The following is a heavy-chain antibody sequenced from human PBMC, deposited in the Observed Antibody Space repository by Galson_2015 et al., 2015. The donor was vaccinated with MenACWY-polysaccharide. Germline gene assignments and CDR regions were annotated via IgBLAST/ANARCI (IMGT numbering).Heavy chain of an antibody. J-gene: IGHJ4*02. V-gene: IGHV3-23*01. CDR3: AKLGGYYDTTGYYFTEYYFDY. D-gene: IGHD3-22*01. Sequence: SLRLSCAASGFTFSNYAMSWVRQAPGKGLEWVSDISDRGGSTYYADSVKGRFTISRDNYKNTLYRQMNSLRAEDTAIYYCAKLGGYYDTTGYYFTEYYFDYWGQGTLVTVSS. CDR1: GFTFSNYA. CDR2: ISDRGGST.